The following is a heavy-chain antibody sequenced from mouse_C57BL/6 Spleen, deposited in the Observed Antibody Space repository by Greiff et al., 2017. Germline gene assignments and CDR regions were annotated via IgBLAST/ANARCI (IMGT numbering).Heavy chain of an antibody. CDR2: INPGSGGT. CDR1: GYAFTNYL. D-gene: IGHD1-1*01. J-gene: IGHJ4*01. CDR3: ARGGYGSSYRYAMDY. V-gene: IGHV1-54*01. Sequence: QVHVKQSGAELVRPGTSVKVSCKASGYAFTNYLIEWVKQRPGQGLEWIGVINPGSGGTNYNEKFKGKATLTADKSSSTAYMQLSSLTSEDSAVYFCARGGYGSSYRYAMDYWGQGTSVTVSS.